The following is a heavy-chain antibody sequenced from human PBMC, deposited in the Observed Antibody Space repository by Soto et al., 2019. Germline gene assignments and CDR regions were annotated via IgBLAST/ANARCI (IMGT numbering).Heavy chain of an antibody. CDR3: ARARSSIADDWFDP. D-gene: IGHD6-6*01. J-gene: IGHJ5*02. CDR2: MNPNSGNT. Sequence: ASVKVSYKASGYTFTRYDINWLRQATGQGLEWMGWMNPNSGNTGYAQKFQGRVTMTRNTSISTAYMELSSLRSEDTAVYYCARARSSIADDWFDPWGQGTLVTVSS. CDR1: GYTFTRYD. V-gene: IGHV1-8*01.